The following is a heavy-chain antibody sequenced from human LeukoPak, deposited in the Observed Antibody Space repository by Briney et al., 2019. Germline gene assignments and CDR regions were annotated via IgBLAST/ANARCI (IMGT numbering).Heavy chain of an antibody. J-gene: IGHJ4*02. CDR2: ISGSGGRT. D-gene: IGHD6-19*01. V-gene: IGHV3-23*01. CDR3: ARTALAVAGIVPVESELDY. Sequence: GGSLRLSRAASGFIFSSYAMSWVRLAPGKGLEWISVISGSGGRTDYADSVKGRFTISRDNSKNTLYLQMNSLRAEDTAVYYCARTALAVAGIVPVESELDYWGQGTLVTVSS. CDR1: GFIFSSYA.